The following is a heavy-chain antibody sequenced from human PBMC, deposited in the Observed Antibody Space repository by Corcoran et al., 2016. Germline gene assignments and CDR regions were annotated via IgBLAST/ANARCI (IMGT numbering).Heavy chain of an antibody. J-gene: IGHJ3*02. V-gene: IGHV4-59*01. Sequence: QVQLQKSGPGLVKPSETLSLTCTVSGGSINNYYWSWIRQPPGKGLEWIAYIHSGGTTKYNPSLNSRVTISVDTSKNQFFLELRSVTAADTAVYYCARHMPGPFDIWGQGTVVTVSS. CDR1: GGSINNYY. CDR2: IHSGGTT. CDR3: ARHMPGPFDI. D-gene: IGHD2-2*01.